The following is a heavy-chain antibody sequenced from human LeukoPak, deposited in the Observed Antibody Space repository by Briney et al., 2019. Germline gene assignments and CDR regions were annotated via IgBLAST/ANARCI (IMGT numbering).Heavy chain of an antibody. CDR2: INHSGST. Sequence: IXXPPXXGLEWIGEINHSGSTNYNPSLKSRVTISVATSKNHFSLKLSSVTAADTAVYYCARGGYNWNPGFDYWGQGTLVTVSS. V-gene: IGHV4-34*01. J-gene: IGHJ4*02. CDR3: ARGGYNWNPGFDY. D-gene: IGHD1-20*01.